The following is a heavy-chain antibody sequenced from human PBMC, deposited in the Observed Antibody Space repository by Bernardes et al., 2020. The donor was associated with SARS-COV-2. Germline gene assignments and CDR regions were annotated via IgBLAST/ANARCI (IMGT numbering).Heavy chain of an antibody. D-gene: IGHD6-19*01. CDR3: ARSHNPVESRIAVAGGWGMDV. CDR1: GYSISSSNW. J-gene: IGHJ4*02. CDR2: IYYSGST. V-gene: IGHV4-28*01. Sequence: SETLSLTCAVSGYSISSSNWWGWIRQPPGKGLEWIGYIYYSGSTYYNPSLKSRVTMSVDTSKNQFSLKLSSVTAVDTAVYYCARSHNPVESRIAVAGGWGMDVWGQGTLLTVSS.